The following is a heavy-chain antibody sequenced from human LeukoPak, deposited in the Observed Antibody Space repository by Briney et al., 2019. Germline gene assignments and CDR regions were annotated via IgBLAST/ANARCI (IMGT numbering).Heavy chain of an antibody. V-gene: IGHV3-74*01. CDR3: ARDSRGGYGIDY. D-gene: IGHD5-18*01. J-gene: IGHJ4*02. CDR2: INSDGSST. Sequence: GGSLGLSCAASGFTFSSYWMHWVRQAPGKGLVWVSRINSDGSSTSYADSVKGRFTISRDNAKNTLYLQMNSLRAEDTAVYYCARDSRGGYGIDYWGQGTLVTVSS. CDR1: GFTFSSYW.